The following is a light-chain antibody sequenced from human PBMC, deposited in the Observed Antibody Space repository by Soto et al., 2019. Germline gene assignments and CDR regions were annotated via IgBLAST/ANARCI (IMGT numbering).Light chain of an antibody. Sequence: EIVLTQSPATLSLSPGESATLSCRASRSVGNNLAWYQKKPGQAPGLLIYAASTRATGIPARFSGSGSGTDFTLTISSLEPEDFAVYYCQQHADWPLTFGGGTKGELK. J-gene: IGKJ4*01. CDR2: AAS. V-gene: IGKV3-11*01. CDR1: RSVGNN. CDR3: QQHADWPLT.